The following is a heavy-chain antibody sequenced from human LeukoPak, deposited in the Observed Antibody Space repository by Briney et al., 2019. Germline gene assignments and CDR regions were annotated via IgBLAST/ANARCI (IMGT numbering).Heavy chain of an antibody. J-gene: IGHJ4*02. V-gene: IGHV3-64D*06. CDR1: GFTFSSYA. CDR2: ISSNGGST. CDR3: VKDPCSSTSCYAGIDY. Sequence: GGSLRLSCSASGFTFSSYAMHWVRQAPGKGLEYVSAISSNGGSTYYADSVKGRFTISRDNSKNTLYPQMSSLRAEDTAVYYCVKDPCSSTSCYAGIDYWGQGTLVTVSS. D-gene: IGHD2-2*01.